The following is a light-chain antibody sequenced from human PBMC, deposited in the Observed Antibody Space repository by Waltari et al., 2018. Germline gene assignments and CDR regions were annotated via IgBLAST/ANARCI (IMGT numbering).Light chain of an antibody. CDR2: GAS. J-gene: IGKJ1*01. V-gene: IGKV3-20*01. CDR1: QSVGSS. CDR3: QHYVSLPAT. Sequence: EILLPPSPGSLSSSPGERATLSCRASQSVGSSLAWYQQKPGEAPRLLIFGASNRATGIPDRFSGSGSGIDFSRTISRLEPEDFAVYYCQHYVSLPATFGQGTKVEIK.